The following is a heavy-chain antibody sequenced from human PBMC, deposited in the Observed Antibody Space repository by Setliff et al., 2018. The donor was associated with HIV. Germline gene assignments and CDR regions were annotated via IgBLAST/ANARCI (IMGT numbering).Heavy chain of an antibody. J-gene: IGHJ4*02. D-gene: IGHD1-1*01. CDR2: ISYDGSNQ. Sequence: GGSLRLSCAAFGFTFTNYAMHWVRQSPGKGPEWVAVISYDGSNQYYRDSVKGRFTISRENSKKMLYLQMNILRPEDTGVYYCARDLDAGTTKIFDYWGQGTLVTVSS. CDR3: ARDLDAGTTKIFDY. V-gene: IGHV3-30*04. CDR1: GFTFTNYA.